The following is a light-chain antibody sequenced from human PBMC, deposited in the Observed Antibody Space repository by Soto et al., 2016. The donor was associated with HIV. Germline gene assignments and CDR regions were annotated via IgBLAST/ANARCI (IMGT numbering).Light chain of an antibody. V-gene: IGKV1-5*03. CDR3: LQHNSYPLT. J-gene: IGKJ4*01. CDR2: KAS. CDR1: QTISTW. Sequence: DIQMTQFPSTLSASVGDRVTISCRASQTISTWLAWYQQKPGKAPKLLIYKASTLQSGVPSRFSGSGYGTEFTLTISSLQPEDFATYYCLQHNSYPLTFGGGTKGGEQT.